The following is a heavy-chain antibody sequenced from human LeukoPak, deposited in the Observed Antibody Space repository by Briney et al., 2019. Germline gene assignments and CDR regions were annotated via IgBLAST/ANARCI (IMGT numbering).Heavy chain of an antibody. Sequence: GGSLRLSCSASGFTFSSYDFNWVRQAPGKGLEWVSYVSSSSTTIYYVDSVTGRFTISRDNAKSSLYLQIKSLRAEDTAVYYCARESRPYGAFDIWGQGTMVTVSS. CDR2: VSSSSTTI. CDR3: ARESRPYGAFDI. CDR1: GFTFSSYD. D-gene: IGHD4-17*01. V-gene: IGHV3-48*01. J-gene: IGHJ3*02.